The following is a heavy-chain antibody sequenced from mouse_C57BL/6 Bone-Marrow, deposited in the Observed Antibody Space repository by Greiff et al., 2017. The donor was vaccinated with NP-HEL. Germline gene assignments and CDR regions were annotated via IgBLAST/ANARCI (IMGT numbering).Heavy chain of an antibody. V-gene: IGHV1-64*01. J-gene: IGHJ3*01. CDR3: ARSFAY. CDR2: IHPNSGST. Sequence: PGQGLEWIGMIHPNSGSTNYNEKFKSKATLTVDKSSSTAYMQLSSLTSEDSAVYYCARSFAYWGQGTLVTVSA.